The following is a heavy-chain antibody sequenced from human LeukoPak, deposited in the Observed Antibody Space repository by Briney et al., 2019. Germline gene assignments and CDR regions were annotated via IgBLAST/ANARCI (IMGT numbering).Heavy chain of an antibody. D-gene: IGHD2-2*01. Sequence: GGSLRLSCAASGFTFSSYGMSWVRQAPGKGLEWVSAISGSGGSTYYADSVKGRFTISRDNSKNTLYLQMNSLRAEGTAVYYCAKGSCSSTSCHPAFDIWGQGKMVTVSS. CDR1: GFTFSSYG. CDR3: AKGSCSSTSCHPAFDI. J-gene: IGHJ3*02. V-gene: IGHV3-23*01. CDR2: ISGSGGST.